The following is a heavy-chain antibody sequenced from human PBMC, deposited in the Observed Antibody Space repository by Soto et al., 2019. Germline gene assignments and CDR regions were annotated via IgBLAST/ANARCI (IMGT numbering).Heavy chain of an antibody. CDR2: ILVGGST. Sequence: GGSLRLSCAVSGFICSSYDMSWVRQAPGKGLEWVSTILVGGSTHYEDSVKGRFTISRDTSKDTVYLQMNSLTAGDTAVYYCAKATATGGGAFEICGQGTMVTVSS. CDR1: GFICSSYD. CDR3: AKATATGGGAFEI. V-gene: IGHV3-23*01. J-gene: IGHJ3*02. D-gene: IGHD2-8*02.